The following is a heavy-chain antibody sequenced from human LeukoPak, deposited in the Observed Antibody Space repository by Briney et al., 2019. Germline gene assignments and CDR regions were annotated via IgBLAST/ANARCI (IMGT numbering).Heavy chain of an antibody. CDR2: INPNSGGT. J-gene: IGHJ4*02. CDR3: ARTAMGDYVRFPNDY. V-gene: IGHV1-2*02. D-gene: IGHD4-17*01. Sequence: VASVKVSCKASGYTFTGYYMHWVRQAPGQGLEWMGWINPNSGGTNYAQKFQGRVTMTRDTSISTAYMELSRLRSDDTAVYYCARTAMGDYVRFPNDYWGQGTLVTVSS. CDR1: GYTFTGYY.